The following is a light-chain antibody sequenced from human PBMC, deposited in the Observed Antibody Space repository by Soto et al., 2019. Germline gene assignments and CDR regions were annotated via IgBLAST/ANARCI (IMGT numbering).Light chain of an antibody. J-gene: IGLJ2*01. CDR1: KLGDKY. Sequence: SSELTQPPSVSVSPGQTASITCSGDKLGDKYACWYQQKPGQSPVLVIYQDIKRPSGIPERFSGSNSGNTATLTISGTQAMDEADYYCHAWDSSTVVFGGGTKLTVL. V-gene: IGLV3-1*01. CDR3: HAWDSSTVV. CDR2: QDI.